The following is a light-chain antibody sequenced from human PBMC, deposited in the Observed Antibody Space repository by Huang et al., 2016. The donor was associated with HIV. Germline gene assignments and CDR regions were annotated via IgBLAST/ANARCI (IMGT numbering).Light chain of an antibody. J-gene: IGKJ5*01. CDR2: EAS. Sequence: EIVLTQSPATLSLSPGERATLSCRASQSVSRNLGWYQQKFGQAPRLFIYEASTRATGIHARFRGSGSGTNFTLTISSLEPEDCAVYYCQQRDTFGPGTRLEIK. CDR3: QQRDT. CDR1: QSVSRN. V-gene: IGKV3-11*01.